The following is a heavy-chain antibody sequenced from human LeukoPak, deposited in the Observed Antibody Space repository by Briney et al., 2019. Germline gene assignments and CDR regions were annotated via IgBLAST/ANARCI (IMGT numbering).Heavy chain of an antibody. CDR3: ARQGYGGNYDFDY. D-gene: IGHD4-23*01. CDR1: GGSISSSSYY. V-gene: IGHV4-39*01. CDR2: IYYSGST. J-gene: IGHJ4*02. Sequence: PSETLSLTCTVSGGSISSSSYYWGWIHQPPGKGLEWIGSIYYSGSTYYNPSLKSRVTISVDTSKNQFSLKLSSVTAADTAVYYCARQGYGGNYDFDYWGQGTLVTVSS.